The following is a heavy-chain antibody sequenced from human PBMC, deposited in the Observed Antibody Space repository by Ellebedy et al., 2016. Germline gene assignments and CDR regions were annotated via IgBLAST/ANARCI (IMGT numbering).Heavy chain of an antibody. D-gene: IGHD4-17*01. Sequence: SETLSLXCTVSGGSISSGDYYWSWIRRPPGKGLEWIGSIYHSGTTYYNPSLKSRVTISVDTSKNQFSQKLSSVTAADTAVYYCARGDYDQYCDYWGQGTLVTVSS. J-gene: IGHJ4*02. V-gene: IGHV4-39*07. CDR1: GGSISSGDYY. CDR2: IYHSGTT. CDR3: ARGDYDQYCDY.